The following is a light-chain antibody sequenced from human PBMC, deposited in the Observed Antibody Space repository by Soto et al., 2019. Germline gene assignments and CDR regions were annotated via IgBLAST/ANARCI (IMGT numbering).Light chain of an antibody. V-gene: IGKV3-20*01. CDR2: GAS. CDR3: QQYGSSPPYT. CDR1: QSVSSNY. J-gene: IGKJ2*01. Sequence: EIVLTQSPGTLSLSPGERATLSCRASQSVSSNYLAWYQQKPGQAPRLLIYGASSRATGIPDRFSGSGSGTGFTLTISSLEPEDFAVYYCQQYGSSPPYTFGQGTRLEIK.